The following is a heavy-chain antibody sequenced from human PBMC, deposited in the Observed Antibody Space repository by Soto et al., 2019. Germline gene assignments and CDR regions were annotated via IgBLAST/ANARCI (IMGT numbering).Heavy chain of an antibody. J-gene: IGHJ5*02. Sequence: GASVKVSCKASGYTFTSYAMHWVRQAPGQRLEWMGWINAGNGNTKYSQKFQGRVTITRDTSASTAYMELSSLRSEDTAVYYCARDGGYCSSTSCYVLDWFDPWGQGTLVTVSS. D-gene: IGHD2-2*01. CDR3: ARDGGYCSSTSCYVLDWFDP. V-gene: IGHV1-3*01. CDR2: INAGNGNT. CDR1: GYTFTSYA.